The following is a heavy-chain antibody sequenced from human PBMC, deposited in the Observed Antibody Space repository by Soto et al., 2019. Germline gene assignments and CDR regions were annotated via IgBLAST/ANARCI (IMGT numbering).Heavy chain of an antibody. V-gene: IGHV4-31*03. CDR2: INYSGST. D-gene: IGHD3-22*01. J-gene: IGHJ4*02. CDR1: GGSIGSGSYY. CDR3: ARAGYDRDGGGYYYFDY. Sequence: QVQLQESGPGLVKPSQTLSLTCTVSGGSIGSGSYYWSWIRQHPGKGLEWIGYINYSGSTFYIPALTSRVPTSIDTSTNQFSLKLSSVPAADTAVYYCARAGYDRDGGGYYYFDYWGQGTLVTVSS.